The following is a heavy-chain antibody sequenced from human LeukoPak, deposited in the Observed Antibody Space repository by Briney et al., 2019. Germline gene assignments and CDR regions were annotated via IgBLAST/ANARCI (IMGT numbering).Heavy chain of an antibody. J-gene: IGHJ4*02. CDR3: ASSRRGYTSGWFFDY. CDR1: GDSINNYY. CDR2: IFHFGSP. Sequence: SETLSLTCTVSGDSINNYYWNWIRQSPGKGLEWIGYIFHFGSPHYSPSLRSRVTISIDTSRNQFSLKLTSVTTADTAIYYCASSRRGYTSGWFFDYWGQGALVTVSS. D-gene: IGHD6-13*01. V-gene: IGHV4-59*01.